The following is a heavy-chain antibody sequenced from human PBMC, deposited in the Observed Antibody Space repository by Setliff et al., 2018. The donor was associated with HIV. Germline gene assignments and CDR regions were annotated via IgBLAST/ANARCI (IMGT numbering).Heavy chain of an antibody. CDR3: ARRPGGITRARLDN. CDR1: GESFSRYY. Sequence: SETLSLTCAVYGESFSRYYFTWIRQAPGRGLEWIGEINHSAFTKYTPSLASRVTMSIDTSKNQFSLLLSSVTAADTAMYFCARRPGGITRARLDNWGQGTLVTVSS. CDR2: INHSAFT. V-gene: IGHV4-34*01. J-gene: IGHJ4*02. D-gene: IGHD3-16*01.